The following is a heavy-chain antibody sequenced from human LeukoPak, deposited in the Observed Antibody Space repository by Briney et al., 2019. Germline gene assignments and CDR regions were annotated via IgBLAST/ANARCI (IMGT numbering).Heavy chain of an antibody. CDR3: AKDGGPDYGDYDSYYFDY. J-gene: IGHJ4*02. V-gene: IGHV3-74*01. D-gene: IGHD4-17*01. CDR2: INNDGSTT. CDR1: GFTFNNNW. Sequence: GGSLRLSCVASGFTFNNNWMHWVRQAPGKGLVWVSRINNDGSTTSYADSVKGRFTISRDNAKNTLYLQMNSLRAEDTAVYYCAKDGGPDYGDYDSYYFDYWGQGTLVTVSS.